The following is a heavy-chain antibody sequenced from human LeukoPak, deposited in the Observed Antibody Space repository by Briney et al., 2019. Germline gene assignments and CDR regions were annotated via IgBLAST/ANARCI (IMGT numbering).Heavy chain of an antibody. J-gene: IGHJ4*02. CDR2: ISSNGGST. CDR3: ARGRRTTLLWFGELSGPPLDY. Sequence: GGSLRLSCAASGFTFSSYAMHWVRQAPGKGLEYVSAISSNGGSTYYANSVKGRFTISRDNSKNTLYLQMGSLRAEDMAVYYCARGRRTTLLWFGELSGPPLDYWGQGTLVTVSS. V-gene: IGHV3-64*01. D-gene: IGHD3-10*01. CDR1: GFTFSSYA.